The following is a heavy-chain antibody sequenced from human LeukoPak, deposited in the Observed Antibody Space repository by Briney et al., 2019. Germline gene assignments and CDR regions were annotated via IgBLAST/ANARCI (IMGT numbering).Heavy chain of an antibody. Sequence: GRSLRLSCAASGFTFSSYWMHWVRQAPGKGLVWVSGTNTDGSSTMYADSVKGRFTIARDNAKNTLYLQMNGLRAEDTAVYYCYGANAEHWGQGTLVTVSS. J-gene: IGHJ1*01. CDR3: YGANAEH. CDR2: TNTDGSST. V-gene: IGHV3-74*03. CDR1: GFTFSSYW. D-gene: IGHD4-23*01.